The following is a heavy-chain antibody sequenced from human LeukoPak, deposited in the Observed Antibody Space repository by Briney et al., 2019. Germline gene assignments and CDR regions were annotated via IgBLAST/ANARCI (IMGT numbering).Heavy chain of an antibody. J-gene: IGHJ4*02. Sequence: ASVKVSCKASGYTFTSYAMHWVRQAPGQRLEWMGWINAGNGNTKYSQKFQGRVTITRDTSASTAYMELSSLRSEDTAVYYCAREGRYLDWLLFDYWGQGTLVTVSS. V-gene: IGHV1-3*01. D-gene: IGHD3-9*01. CDR3: AREGRYLDWLLFDY. CDR1: GYTFTSYA. CDR2: INAGNGNT.